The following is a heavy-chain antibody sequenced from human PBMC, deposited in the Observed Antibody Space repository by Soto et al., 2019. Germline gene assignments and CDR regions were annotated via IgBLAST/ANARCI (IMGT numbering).Heavy chain of an antibody. CDR2: ISSSTSST. J-gene: IGHJ6*03. V-gene: IGHV3-21*01. CDR1: GFIFSSYT. CDR3: AREFIAASYYYYMDV. D-gene: IGHD6-13*01. Sequence: EVQLVESGGGLVKPGGSLTLSCAGSGFIFSSYTMIWVRQAPGKGLEWVSSISSSTSSTLYADSVKGRFTISRDNAKNSLYLQMNSLRVEDTAVYYWAREFIAASYYYYMDVWGKGTTVTVSS.